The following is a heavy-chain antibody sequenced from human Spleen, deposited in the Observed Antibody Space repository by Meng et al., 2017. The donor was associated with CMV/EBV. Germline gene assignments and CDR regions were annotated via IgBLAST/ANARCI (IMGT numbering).Heavy chain of an antibody. CDR2: IYSDGTT. V-gene: IGHV3-NL1*01. D-gene: IGHD3-22*01. Sequence: GGTLRLSCAASGFTFSSYGMHWVRQAPGKGLQWDSVIYSDGTTYYADSVKGRFIISRDNSKNTQYLQLNSLISENTAMYYCASNGTYYHDAFDIWGQGTMVTVSS. J-gene: IGHJ3*02. CDR3: ASNGTYYHDAFDI. CDR1: GFTFSSYG.